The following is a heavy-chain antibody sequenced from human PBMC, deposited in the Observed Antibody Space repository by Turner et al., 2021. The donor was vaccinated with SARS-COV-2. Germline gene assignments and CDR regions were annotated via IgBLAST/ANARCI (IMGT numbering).Heavy chain of an antibody. J-gene: IGHJ4*02. CDR3: ARQVRGYSYAFSFDY. Sequence: QLQLLESGPGLVKPSETLSLPCTVSGGSISSSSYYWGWIRQPPGKGLEWIGNIYYSGSTYYNPSLKSRVTISVDTSKNQFSLKLSSVTAADTAVFYCARQVRGYSYAFSFDYWGQGTLVTVSS. CDR1: GGSISSSSYY. CDR2: IYYSGST. V-gene: IGHV4-39*01. D-gene: IGHD5-18*01.